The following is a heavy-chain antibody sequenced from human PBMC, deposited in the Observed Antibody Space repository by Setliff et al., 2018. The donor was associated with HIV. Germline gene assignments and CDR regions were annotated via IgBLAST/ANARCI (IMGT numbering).Heavy chain of an antibody. Sequence: SETLSLTCTVPGGSINDQYFSWIRQSPGKGLEWIGSIDYSGSTKYNPSLNSRGTISIDTSKTQFSLKLSSLTAADTAVYYCARGRTGHDYWGQGTLVTVSS. V-gene: IGHV4-59*11. CDR2: IDYSGST. CDR1: GGSINDQY. CDR3: ARGRTGHDY. J-gene: IGHJ4*02.